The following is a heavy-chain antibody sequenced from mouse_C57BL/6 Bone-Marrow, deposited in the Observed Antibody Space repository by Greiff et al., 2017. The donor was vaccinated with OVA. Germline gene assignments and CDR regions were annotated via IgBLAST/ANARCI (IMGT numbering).Heavy chain of an antibody. D-gene: IGHD1-1*01. CDR1: GYTFPSYW. V-gene: IGHV1-55*01. CDR3: ARADYDGSSWGYFDV. Sequence: VQLQQPGAELVKPGASVKMSCKASGYTFPSYWITWVKQRPGQGLEWIGDIYPGGGCTNYNEKFKSKATLTVDTSSSTAYMQLSSLTSEDSAVYYCARADYDGSSWGYFDVWGTGTTVTVSS. CDR2: IYPGGGCT. J-gene: IGHJ1*03.